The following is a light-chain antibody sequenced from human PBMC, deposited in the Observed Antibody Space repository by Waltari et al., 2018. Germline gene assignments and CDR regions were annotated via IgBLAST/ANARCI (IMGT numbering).Light chain of an antibody. J-gene: IGLJ3*02. CDR2: TDT. V-gene: IGLV1-44*01. CDR3: AAWDDSLNAWV. Sequence: QSVLTQPPSTSETPGQRVTISCSGSGSNIGTYGVNWYQQVPGTAPKLLIRTDTRRPSGVPARFSGSKSGTSASLAISGLQSEDEANYFCAAWDDSLNAWVFGGGTKLTVL. CDR1: GSNIGTYG.